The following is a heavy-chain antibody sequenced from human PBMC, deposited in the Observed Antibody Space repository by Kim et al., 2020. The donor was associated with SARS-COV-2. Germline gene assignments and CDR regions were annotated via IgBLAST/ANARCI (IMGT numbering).Heavy chain of an antibody. CDR1: GFTFSSYG. Sequence: GGSLRLSCTASGFTFSSYGMHWVHQAPGMGLEWVAIIWYNGINKYYADSVKGRFTISRDNSKNTLYLQMNSLRAEDTAMYYCARDRGSSNYFDYWGQGTL. CDR3: ARDRGSSNYFDY. D-gene: IGHD1-26*01. CDR2: IWYNGINK. V-gene: IGHV3-33*01. J-gene: IGHJ4*02.